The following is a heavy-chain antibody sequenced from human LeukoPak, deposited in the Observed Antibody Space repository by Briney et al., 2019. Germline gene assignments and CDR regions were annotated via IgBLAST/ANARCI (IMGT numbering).Heavy chain of an antibody. J-gene: IGHJ3*02. Sequence: GGSLRLSCAASGFTFSSYGMHWVRQAPGKGLEWVAVISYDGSNKYYADSVKGRFTISRDNSKNTLCLQMNSLRAEDTAVYYCAREIDYGDYDDAFDIWGQGTLVTVSS. CDR3: AREIDYGDYDDAFDI. V-gene: IGHV3-30*03. D-gene: IGHD4-17*01. CDR1: GFTFSSYG. CDR2: ISYDGSNK.